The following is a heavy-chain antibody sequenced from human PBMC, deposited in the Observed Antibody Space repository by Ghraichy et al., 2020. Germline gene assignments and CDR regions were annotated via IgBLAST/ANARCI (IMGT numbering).Heavy chain of an antibody. CDR3: ASGRVGAAGMS. J-gene: IGHJ5*02. CDR2: ISYDGSKK. Sequence: ALRLSCAASGFTFSSFAMHWVRQAPGKGLEWVAVISYDGSKKHYADFVKGRLTISRDNSKNTVDVQMDSLRSDDTAIYYCASGRVGAAGMSWGQGTLVTVSS. CDR1: GFTFSSFA. D-gene: IGHD6-25*01. V-gene: IGHV3-30*04.